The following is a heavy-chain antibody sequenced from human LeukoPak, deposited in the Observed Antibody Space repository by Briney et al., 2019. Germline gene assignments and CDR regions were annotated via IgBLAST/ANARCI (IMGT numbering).Heavy chain of an antibody. CDR1: GGSISTITYY. V-gene: IGHV4-39*07. Sequence: SETLSLTCTVSGGSISTITYYWGWIRQPPGKGLEWIGEINHSGSTNYNPSLKSRVTISVDTSKNQFSLKLSSVTAADTAVHYCARDRSKWFGELSAFGWFDPWGQGTLVTVSS. CDR2: INHSGST. CDR3: ARDRSKWFGELSAFGWFDP. D-gene: IGHD3-10*01. J-gene: IGHJ5*02.